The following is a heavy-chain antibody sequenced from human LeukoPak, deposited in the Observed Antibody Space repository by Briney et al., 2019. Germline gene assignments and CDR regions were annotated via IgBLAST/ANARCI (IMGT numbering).Heavy chain of an antibody. V-gene: IGHV3-9*01. CDR3: ARDNSSVFDH. CDR1: GFIFNNYA. Sequence: GGSLRLSCAGSGFIFNNYAMHWVRQPPGKGLEWVSGISWNSGTIDYADSVRGRFTISRDNAKNTVFLQMGSLRAEDTAVYYCARDNSSVFDHWGQGALVTVSS. D-gene: IGHD6-6*01. J-gene: IGHJ4*02. CDR2: ISWNSGTI.